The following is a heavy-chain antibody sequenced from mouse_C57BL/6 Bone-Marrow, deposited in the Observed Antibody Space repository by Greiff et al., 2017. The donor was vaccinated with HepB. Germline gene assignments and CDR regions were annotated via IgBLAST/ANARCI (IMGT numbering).Heavy chain of an antibody. CDR1: GFTFSSYG. V-gene: IGHV5-6*01. CDR3: ARHPYFFDY. CDR2: ISSGGSYT. J-gene: IGHJ2*01. Sequence: DVQLVESGGDLVKPGGSLKLSCAASGFTFSSYGMSWVRQTPDKRLEWVATISSGGSYTYYPDSVKGRFTISRDNAKNTLYLQMSSLKSEDTAMYYCARHPYFFDYWGQGTTLTVSS.